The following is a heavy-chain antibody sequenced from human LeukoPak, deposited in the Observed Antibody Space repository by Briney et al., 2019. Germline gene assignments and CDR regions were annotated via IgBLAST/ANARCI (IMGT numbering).Heavy chain of an antibody. Sequence: GGSLRLSCAASGITFSTYWMHWVRQATGKGPVWVSRINSDGSDTTYADSVKGRFTISRDNAKNTVYLQMNSLRAEDTAVYYCARGTFGDFNWGPGTLVSVSS. V-gene: IGHV3-74*01. D-gene: IGHD4-17*01. CDR1: GITFSTYW. J-gene: IGHJ4*02. CDR3: ARGTFGDFN. CDR2: INSDGSDT.